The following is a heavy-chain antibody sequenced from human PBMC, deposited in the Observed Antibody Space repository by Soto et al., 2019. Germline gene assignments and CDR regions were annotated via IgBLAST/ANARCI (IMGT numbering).Heavy chain of an antibody. CDR3: ARGLYYDILTGYYYYYGMDV. CDR1: GYTFTGYY. Sequence: RASVKVSCKASGYTFTGYYMHWVRQAPGQGLEWMGWINPNSGGTNYAQKFQGWVTMTRDTSISTAYMELSRLRSDDTAVYYCARGLYYDILTGYYYYYGMDVWGQGTTVTVSS. V-gene: IGHV1-2*04. D-gene: IGHD3-9*01. J-gene: IGHJ6*02. CDR2: INPNSGGT.